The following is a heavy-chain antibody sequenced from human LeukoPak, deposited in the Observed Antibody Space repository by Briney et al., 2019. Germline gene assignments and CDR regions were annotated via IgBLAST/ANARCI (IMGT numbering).Heavy chain of an antibody. V-gene: IGHV3-48*03. CDR2: ISSSGSTI. CDR3: ARDPPGIAAAGLYYFDY. D-gene: IGHD6-13*01. Sequence: GGSLRLSCAASGFTFSSYEMNWVRQAPGKGLEWVSYISSSGSTIYYADSVKGRFTISRDNAKNSLYLQMNSLRAEDTAVYYCARDPPGIAAAGLYYFDYWGQGTLVTVSS. CDR1: GFTFSSYE. J-gene: IGHJ4*02.